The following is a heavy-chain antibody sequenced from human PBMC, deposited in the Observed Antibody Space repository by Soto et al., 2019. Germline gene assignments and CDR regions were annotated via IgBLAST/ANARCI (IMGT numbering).Heavy chain of an antibody. J-gene: IGHJ4*02. CDR1: GFTFSSYS. D-gene: IGHD3-10*01. CDR3: ARDFTYYYASPESFDF. V-gene: IGHV3-21*01. Sequence: GGSLRLSCAASGFTFSSYSMNWVRQAPGKGLEWVSSISSSSSYIYYADSVKGRFTISRDNAKNSLYLQMNSLRAEDTAVYYCARDFTYYYASPESFDFWGQGTLVTVSS. CDR2: ISSSSSYI.